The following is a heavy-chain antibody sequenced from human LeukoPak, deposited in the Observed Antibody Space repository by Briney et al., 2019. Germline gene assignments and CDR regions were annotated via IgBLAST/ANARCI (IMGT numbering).Heavy chain of an antibody. Sequence: GGSLRLSCAVSGFXVSSNYISWVRQAPGKGREWVSIIYSGGTTYYADSVKGRFTIFKDNSKNTVYLQMNSLRGEDTAVYYCARDRGGDTSAWYGLDCWGQGTLVTVSS. D-gene: IGHD6-19*01. J-gene: IGHJ4*02. CDR2: IYSGGTT. CDR1: GFXVSSNY. V-gene: IGHV3-66*01. CDR3: ARDRGGDTSAWYGLDC.